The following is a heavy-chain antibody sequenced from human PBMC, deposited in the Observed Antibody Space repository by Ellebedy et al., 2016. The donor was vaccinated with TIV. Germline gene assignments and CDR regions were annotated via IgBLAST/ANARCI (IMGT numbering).Heavy chain of an antibody. D-gene: IGHD3-10*01. CDR2: ISGGST. CDR1: GFTVSSNE. CDR3: ATAHGSGSYPYYYYYGMDV. Sequence: GESLKISXAASGFTVSSNEMSWVRQAPGKGLEWVSSISGGSTYYADSRKGRFTISRDNSKNTLHLQMNSLRAEDTAVYYCATAHGSGSYPYYYYYGMDVWGQGTTVTVSS. J-gene: IGHJ6*02. V-gene: IGHV3-38-3*01.